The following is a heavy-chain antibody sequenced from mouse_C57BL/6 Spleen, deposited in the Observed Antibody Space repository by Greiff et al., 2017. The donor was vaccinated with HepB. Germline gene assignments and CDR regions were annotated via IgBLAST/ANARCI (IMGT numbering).Heavy chain of an antibody. J-gene: IGHJ4*01. CDR3: ARYNYGYYAMDY. CDR1: GFTFTDYY. CDR2: IRNKANGYTT. Sequence: DVMLVESGGGLVQPGGSLSLSCAASGFTFTDYYMSWVRQPPGKALEWLGFIRNKANGYTTEYSASVKGRFTISRDNSQSILYLQMNALRAEDSATYYCARYNYGYYAMDYWGQGTSVTVSS. D-gene: IGHD1-1*01. V-gene: IGHV7-3*01.